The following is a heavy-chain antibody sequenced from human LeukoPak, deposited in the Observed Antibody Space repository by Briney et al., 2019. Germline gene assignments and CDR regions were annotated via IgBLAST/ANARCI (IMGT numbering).Heavy chain of an antibody. CDR3: AKTPTGQLPVYFDY. Sequence: PGGSLRLSCAASGFTFSSYSMNWVRQAPGKGLEWVAFIRYDGSNKYYADSVKGRFTISRDNSKNTLYLQMNSLRAEDTAVYYCAKTPTGQLPVYFDYWGQGTLVTVSS. CDR2: IRYDGSNK. V-gene: IGHV3-30*02. CDR1: GFTFSSYS. J-gene: IGHJ4*02. D-gene: IGHD2-2*01.